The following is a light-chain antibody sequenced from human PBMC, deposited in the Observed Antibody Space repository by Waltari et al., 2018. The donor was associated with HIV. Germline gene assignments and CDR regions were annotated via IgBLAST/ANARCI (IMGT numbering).Light chain of an antibody. Sequence: TQPASVSASPGQSIAISCRSSQSLVYSDGNTYLNWFQQRPGQSPRRLLYKVSNRDSGVPDRFSGSGSGTDFALKISRVEAEDVGVYYCMQGSHWPLTFGGGTKVEIK. V-gene: IGKV2-30*01. CDR2: KVS. CDR1: QSLVYSDGNTY. CDR3: MQGSHWPLT. J-gene: IGKJ4*01.